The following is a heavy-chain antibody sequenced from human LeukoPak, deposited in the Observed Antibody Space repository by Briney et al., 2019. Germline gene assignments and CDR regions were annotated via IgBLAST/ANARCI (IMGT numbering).Heavy chain of an antibody. D-gene: IGHD3-16*01. Sequence: GGSLRLSCAASGFTFSSYEMNWVRQAPGKGLEWISYISSSGTSKYYADSVKGRFTISRDNAKNSLYLQMNSLRAEDTAVYYCARDPAVSYDYVWGSFAGYWGQGTLVTVSS. CDR1: GFTFSSYE. CDR3: ARDPAVSYDYVWGSFAGY. V-gene: IGHV3-48*03. J-gene: IGHJ4*02. CDR2: ISSSGTSK.